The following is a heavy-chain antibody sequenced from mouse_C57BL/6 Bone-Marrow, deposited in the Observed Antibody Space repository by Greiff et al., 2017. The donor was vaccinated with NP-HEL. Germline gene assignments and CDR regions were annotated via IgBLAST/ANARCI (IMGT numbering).Heavy chain of an antibody. CDR2: IFPGSGST. J-gene: IGHJ3*01. CDR3: ARSNWDEAWFAY. CDR1: GYTFTSHW. D-gene: IGHD4-1*01. V-gene: IGHV1-56*01. Sequence: VKLQQSGPELVRPGASVKISCKAPGYTFTSHWMQWVRQRPGQGLEWIGEIFPGSGSTYYNEKFKGKATLTVDTSSSTAYMQLSSLTSEDSAVYFCARSNWDEAWFAYWGQGTLVTVSA.